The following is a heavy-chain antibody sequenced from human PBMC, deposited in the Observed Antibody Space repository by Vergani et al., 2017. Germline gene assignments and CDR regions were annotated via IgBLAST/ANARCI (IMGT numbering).Heavy chain of an antibody. CDR3: VRDAAIPRWCMLSECHYYYYGMDV. J-gene: IGHJ6*02. V-gene: IGHV4-39*07. Sequence: QLQLQESGPGLVKPSETLSLTCTVSGGSISSSSYYWGWIRQPPGKGLEWIGSIYYSGSTNYNPSLKSRVTISVDTSKNQFSLKLSSVTAADTAVYYCVRDAAIPRWCMLSECHYYYYGMDVWGQGTTVTVSS. CDR1: GGSISSSSYY. CDR2: IYYSGST. D-gene: IGHD2-8*01.